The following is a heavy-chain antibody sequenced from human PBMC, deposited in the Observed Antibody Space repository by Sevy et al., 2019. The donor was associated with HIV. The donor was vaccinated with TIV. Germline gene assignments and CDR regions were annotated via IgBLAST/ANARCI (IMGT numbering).Heavy chain of an antibody. D-gene: IGHD3-3*01. CDR1: GFSFSTHA. Sequence: GGSLRLSCAASGFSFSTHAMHWVRRAPGYGPEWVAVISFDGTYRNYADSVKGRFTISRDNSKNTLYLQMNSLRPEDTAIYYCARDAGYDMAWYPGYWGQGNLVTVSS. CDR3: ARDAGYDMAWYPGY. J-gene: IGHJ4*02. CDR2: ISFDGTYR. V-gene: IGHV3-30*03.